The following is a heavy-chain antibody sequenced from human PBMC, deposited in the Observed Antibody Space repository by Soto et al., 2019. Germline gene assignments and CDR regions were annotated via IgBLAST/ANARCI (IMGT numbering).Heavy chain of an antibody. J-gene: IGHJ4*02. V-gene: IGHV3-23*01. CDR2: ISATGGST. Sequence: EVQVLDSGGGLVQPGGSLRLSCAASGFTFNNYAMNWVRQAPGKGLERVATISATGGSTYYADSVKGRFTISRDNSKNTLYLQMNGLRVEDTAVYYCAKDRLAGNFDYWGQGTQVTVSS. CDR3: AKDRLAGNFDY. CDR1: GFTFNNYA.